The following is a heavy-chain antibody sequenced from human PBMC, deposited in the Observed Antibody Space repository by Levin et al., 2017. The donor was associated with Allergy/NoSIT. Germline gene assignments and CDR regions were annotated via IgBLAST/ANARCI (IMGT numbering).Heavy chain of an antibody. Sequence: GGSLRLSCAASGFTFSNDSMNWVRQAPGKGLEWVSSISISSSFINYAYSVKGRFTFSRDNAKNSLYLQMNSLRAEDTAVYDCARACPSGYYGMDVWGQGTTVTV. CDR2: ISISSSFI. CDR3: ARACPSGYYGMDV. J-gene: IGHJ6*02. CDR1: GFTFSNDS. D-gene: IGHD3-10*01. V-gene: IGHV3-21*01.